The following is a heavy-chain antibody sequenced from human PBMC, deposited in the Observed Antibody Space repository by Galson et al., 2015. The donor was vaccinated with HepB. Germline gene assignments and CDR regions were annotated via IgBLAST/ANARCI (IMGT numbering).Heavy chain of an antibody. V-gene: IGHV1-69*13. CDR2: IIPIFATP. CDR3: GRVGYSSSWLSPHYYYYGMDV. J-gene: IGHJ6*02. CDR1: GGTFSSYA. D-gene: IGHD6-13*01. Sequence: SVKVSCKASGGTFSSYAISWVRQAPGQGLEWMGGIIPIFATPNYAQEFQGRVTITADESTSTAYMELSSLRSEDTAVYYCGRVGYSSSWLSPHYYYYGMDVWGQGTTVIVSS.